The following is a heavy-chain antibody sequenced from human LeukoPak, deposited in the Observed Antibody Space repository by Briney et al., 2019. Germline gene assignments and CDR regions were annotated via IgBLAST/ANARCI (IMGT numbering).Heavy chain of an antibody. CDR1: GGSISSYY. V-gene: IGHV4-59*08. J-gene: IGHJ6*02. Sequence: SETLSLTCTVAGGSISSYYWSWIRQPPGKELEGIGYIYYSGGTNYNPSLKSRVTISVYTSKYQFSLKLNSVTAADTAVYYCARGYSRRGWYPYYYYYGMDVRGQGTTVTVSS. D-gene: IGHD6-19*01. CDR3: ARGYSRRGWYPYYYYYGMDV. CDR2: IYYSGGT.